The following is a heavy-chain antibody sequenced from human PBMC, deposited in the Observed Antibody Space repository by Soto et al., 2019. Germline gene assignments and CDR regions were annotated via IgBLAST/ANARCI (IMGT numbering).Heavy chain of an antibody. CDR1: GGTFSSYA. CDR2: IIPIFGTA. V-gene: IGHV1-69*12. J-gene: IGHJ6*02. Sequence: QVQLVQSGAEVKKPGSSVKVSCKASGGTFSSYAISWVRQAPGQGLEWMGGIIPIFGTANYAQKFQGRVTITADESTGTADMELSSLRSEDTAVDYCARCQEIVLMVYAPQPSYYYGMDVWGQGTTVTVSS. CDR3: ARCQEIVLMVYAPQPSYYYGMDV. D-gene: IGHD2-8*01.